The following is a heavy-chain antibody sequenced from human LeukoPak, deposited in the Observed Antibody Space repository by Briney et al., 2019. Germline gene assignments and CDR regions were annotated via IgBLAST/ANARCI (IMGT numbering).Heavy chain of an antibody. Sequence: PGGSLRLSRAASGFTFSTYWMTWVRQAPGKGLEWVANIKEDGSREYYVDSVKGRFTISRDNAKNSLYLQMDSLTAEDTAVYYCARDSPGYGAYVSWGQGTLVSVPS. D-gene: IGHD5-12*01. CDR1: GFTFSTYW. V-gene: IGHV3-7*01. CDR3: ARDSPGYGAYVS. J-gene: IGHJ1*01. CDR2: IKEDGSRE.